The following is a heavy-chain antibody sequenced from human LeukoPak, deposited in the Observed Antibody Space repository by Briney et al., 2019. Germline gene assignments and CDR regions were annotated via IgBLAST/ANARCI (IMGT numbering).Heavy chain of an antibody. CDR1: GGSISSSSYY. V-gene: IGHV4-39*01. CDR2: VYYSGST. D-gene: IGHD3-9*01. J-gene: IGHJ4*02. CDR3: ARYDNLTGPGGY. Sequence: SETLSLTCTVSGGSISSSSYYWGWIRQPPGKGLEWIGSVYYSGSTYYNPSLKSRVTISVDTSKNQFSLKLSSVTAADTAVYYCARYDNLTGPGGYWGQGTLVTVSS.